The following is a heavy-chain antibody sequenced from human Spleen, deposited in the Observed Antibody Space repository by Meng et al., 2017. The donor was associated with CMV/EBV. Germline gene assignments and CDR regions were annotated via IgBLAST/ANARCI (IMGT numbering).Heavy chain of an antibody. J-gene: IGHJ4*02. CDR1: GFSLTSYS. Sequence: LSCAASGFSLTSYSMNGVRQAPGKGLEWVSSITSSSRYIYYADSVKGRFTISRDNAQSSLYLQMNSLRAEDTAVYYCASDISGYYNDYWGQGTLVTVSS. D-gene: IGHD3-22*01. V-gene: IGHV3-21*01. CDR3: ASDISGYYNDY. CDR2: ITSSSRYI.